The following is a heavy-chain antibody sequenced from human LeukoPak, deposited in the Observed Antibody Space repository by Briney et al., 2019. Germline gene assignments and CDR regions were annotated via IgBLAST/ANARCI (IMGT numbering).Heavy chain of an antibody. CDR1: GYTLTELS. Sequence: ASVKVPCKVSGYTLTELSMHWVRQVTGQGLEWMGWMNPNSGDTAYAQKFQDRVTMTRSISISTAYMELSSLRSEDTAVYYCARGLGSYDSSELTWPMISFWGQGTLVTVSS. V-gene: IGHV1-8*01. CDR2: MNPNSGDT. CDR3: ARGLGSYDSSELTWPMISF. D-gene: IGHD3-22*01. J-gene: IGHJ4*02.